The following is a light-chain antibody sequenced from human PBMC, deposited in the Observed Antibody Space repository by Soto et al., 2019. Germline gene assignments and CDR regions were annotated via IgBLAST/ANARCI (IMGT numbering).Light chain of an antibody. J-gene: IGLJ1*01. CDR2: EGS. Sequence: QSALTQPASVSGSPGQSITISCTGTSGDVGSYKLVSWYQQHPGKAPKLMIYEGSKRPSGVSDRFSGSKSGNTASLTISGLQAEDESDYYCCSYAGSSTYVFGTGTKVTVL. CDR3: CSYAGSSTYV. V-gene: IGLV2-23*01. CDR1: SGDVGSYKL.